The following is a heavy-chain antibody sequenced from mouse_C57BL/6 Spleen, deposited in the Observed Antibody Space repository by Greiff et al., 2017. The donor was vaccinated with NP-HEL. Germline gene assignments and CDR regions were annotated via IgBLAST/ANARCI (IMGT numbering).Heavy chain of an antibody. V-gene: IGHV1-50*01. CDR2: IDPSDSYT. D-gene: IGHD1-1*01. CDR3: AGSTVVGGDY. J-gene: IGHJ4*01. CDR1: GYTFTSYW. Sequence: VQLQQPGAELVKPGASVKLSCKASGYTFTSYWMQWVKQRPGQGLEWIGEIDPSDSYTNYNQKFKGKATLTVDTSSSTAYMQLSSLTSEDSAVYYCAGSTVVGGDYWGQGTSVTVSS.